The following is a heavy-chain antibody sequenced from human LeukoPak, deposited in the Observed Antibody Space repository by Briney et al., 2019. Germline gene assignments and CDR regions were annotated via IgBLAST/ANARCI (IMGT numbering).Heavy chain of an antibody. CDR3: AKDQEEGGAFDI. V-gene: IGHV3-43*02. J-gene: IGHJ3*02. Sequence: PGGSLRLSCAASGFTFDDYAMHWVRQAPGKGLEWVSLISGDGGSTYYADSVKGRFTISRDNSKNTLYLQMNSLRAEDTAVYYCAKDQEEGGAFDIWGQGTMVTVSS. CDR1: GFTFDDYA. CDR2: ISGDGGST. D-gene: IGHD3-16*01.